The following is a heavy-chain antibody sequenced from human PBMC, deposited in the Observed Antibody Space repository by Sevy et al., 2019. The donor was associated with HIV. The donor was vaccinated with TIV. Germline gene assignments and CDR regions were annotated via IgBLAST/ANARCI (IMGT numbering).Heavy chain of an antibody. CDR1: GASISSSGYY. J-gene: IGHJ4*02. CDR3: AGPTLTYSSGWSYYDS. V-gene: IGHV4-39*01. D-gene: IGHD6-19*01. CDR2: INYSGST. Sequence: SETLSLTCTVSGASISSSGYYWGWIRQPPRKGLEWIASINYSGSTFYNPSLKSRVTISSDTSKNQFSLKLNSVNAADTAIYYCAGPTLTYSSGWSYYDSWGQGTVVTVSS.